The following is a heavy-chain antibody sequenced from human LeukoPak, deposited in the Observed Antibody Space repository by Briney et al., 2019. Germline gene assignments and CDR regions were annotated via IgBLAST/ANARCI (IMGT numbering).Heavy chain of an antibody. CDR1: GFTFSSYS. CDR2: ISTSSSTI. Sequence: GGSLRLSCAASGFTFSSYSMNWVRQAPGKGLEWVSYISTSSSTIYYADSVKGRFTISRDNAKNSLYLQMNSLRAEDTAVYYCARGSSSSWYVYYFDYWYQGTVVIVSS. CDR3: ARGSSSSWYVYYFDY. V-gene: IGHV3-48*01. J-gene: IGHJ4*02. D-gene: IGHD6-13*01.